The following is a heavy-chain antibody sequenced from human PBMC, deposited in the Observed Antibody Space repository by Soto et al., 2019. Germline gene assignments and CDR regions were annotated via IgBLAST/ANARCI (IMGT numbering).Heavy chain of an antibody. J-gene: IGHJ6*02. CDR2: IYHSGST. V-gene: IGHV4-30-2*01. CDR1: GGSISSGGYS. Sequence: SETLSLTFAGSGGSISSGGYSWSWIRQPPGKGLEWIGYIYHSGSTYYNPSLKSRVTISVDRSKNQFSLKLSSVTAADTAVYYCARVFGELLSGKYYYYGMDVWGQGTTVTVSS. D-gene: IGHD3-10*02. CDR3: ARVFGELLSGKYYYYGMDV.